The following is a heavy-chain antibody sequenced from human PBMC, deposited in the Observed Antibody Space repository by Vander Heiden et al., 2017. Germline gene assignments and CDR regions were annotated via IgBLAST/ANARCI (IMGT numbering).Heavy chain of an antibody. CDR1: GGSIRSGGYY. J-gene: IGHJ4*02. D-gene: IGHD3-22*01. Sequence: QVQLQESGPGLVKPSQTLSLTCPVSGGSIRSGGYYWSWIRQHPGKGLEWIGYIYYSGSTYYNPSLKSRVTISVDTSKNQFSLKLSSVTAADTAVYYCAREAINYYDSSGYLDYWGQGTLVTVSS. CDR2: IYYSGST. CDR3: AREAINYYDSSGYLDY. V-gene: IGHV4-31*03.